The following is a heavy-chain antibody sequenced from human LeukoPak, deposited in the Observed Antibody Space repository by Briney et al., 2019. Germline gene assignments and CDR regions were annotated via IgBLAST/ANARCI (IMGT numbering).Heavy chain of an antibody. Sequence: PSETLSLTCTVSGGSISSSSYYWGWIRQPPGKGLEWIGSIYYSGSTYYNPSLKSRVTISVDTSKNQFSLKLSSVTAADTAVYYCARRVAVADHYFDYWGQGTLVTVSS. CDR3: ARRVAVADHYFDY. D-gene: IGHD6-19*01. V-gene: IGHV4-39*01. CDR1: GGSISSSSYY. CDR2: IYYSGST. J-gene: IGHJ4*02.